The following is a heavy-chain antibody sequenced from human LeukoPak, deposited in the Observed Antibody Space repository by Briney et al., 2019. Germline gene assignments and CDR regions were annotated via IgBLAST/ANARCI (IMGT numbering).Heavy chain of an antibody. D-gene: IGHD3-22*01. CDR2: INHSGST. CDR1: GGSFSDYY. V-gene: IGHV4-34*01. J-gene: IGHJ1*01. Sequence: KPSETLSLTCAVYGGSFSDYYWSWMRQPPGKGLECIGEINHSGSTNYNPSLKSRVTISVDTSKNQFSLKLSSVTAADTAVYYCAYSSGYQQHCGQGTLVTVSS. CDR3: AYSSGYQQH.